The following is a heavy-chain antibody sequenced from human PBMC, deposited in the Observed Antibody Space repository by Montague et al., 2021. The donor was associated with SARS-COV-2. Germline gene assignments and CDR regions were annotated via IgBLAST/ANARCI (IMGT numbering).Heavy chain of an antibody. CDR2: IDWDGDK. J-gene: IGHJ6*02. Sequence: PALVKPTQTLTLTCTFSGFSLRTAGTCVSWIRQPPGKAPQWLARIDWDGDKYYSRTLETRVSISTDTAKTQVVLTMTNVDPMDTATYYCARLSGVVPRCYYKGMDVWGQGTAVTVSS. D-gene: IGHD3-3*01. CDR3: ARLSGVVPRCYYKGMDV. V-gene: IGHV2-70*11. CDR1: GFSLRTAGTC.